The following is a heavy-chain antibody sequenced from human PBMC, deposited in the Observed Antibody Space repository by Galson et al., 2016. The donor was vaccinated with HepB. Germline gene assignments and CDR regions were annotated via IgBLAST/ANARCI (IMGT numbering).Heavy chain of an antibody. CDR1: GFSLSTRGMR. J-gene: IGHJ3*02. CDR3: ARIPVVIAAGGTISDAFDI. V-gene: IGHV2-70*04. D-gene: IGHD6-13*01. CDR2: FDWDDDK. Sequence: PALVKPTQTLTLTCTFSGFSLSTRGMRVSLFRQPPGKALECLARFDWDDDKFYSTSLKTWLTIPKDTSKNQVVLTMINMEPVDTATYYCARIPVVIAAGGTISDAFDIWGQGTMVTVSS.